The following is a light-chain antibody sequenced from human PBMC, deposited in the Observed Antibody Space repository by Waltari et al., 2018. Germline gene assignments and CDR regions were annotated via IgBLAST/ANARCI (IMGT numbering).Light chain of an antibody. CDR1: SRDVGFYKL. Sequence: QSALTQPPSVSGSLGQSVTISCSGTSRDVGFYKLVSWYRQHPDKVPKLLIFDVTKRHSGVPDRFSASKSGNTASLTISGLQADDEGDYYCCSYADTYGFLFGTGTTVTVL. CDR3: CSYADTYGFL. V-gene: IGLV2-11*01. J-gene: IGLJ1*01. CDR2: DVT.